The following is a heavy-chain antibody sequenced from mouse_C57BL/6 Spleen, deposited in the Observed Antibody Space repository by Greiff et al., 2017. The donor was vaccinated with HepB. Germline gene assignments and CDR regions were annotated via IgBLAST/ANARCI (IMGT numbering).Heavy chain of an antibody. J-gene: IGHJ4*01. D-gene: IGHD2-3*01. V-gene: IGHV5-6*01. Sequence: EVQRVESGGDLVKPGGSLKLSCAASGFTFSSYGMSWVRQTPDKRLEWVATISSGGSYTYYPDSVKGRFTISRDNAKNTLYLQMSSLKSEDTAMYYWASDGYYYAMDYWGQGTSVSVSS. CDR3: ASDGYYYAMDY. CDR1: GFTFSSYG. CDR2: ISSGGSYT.